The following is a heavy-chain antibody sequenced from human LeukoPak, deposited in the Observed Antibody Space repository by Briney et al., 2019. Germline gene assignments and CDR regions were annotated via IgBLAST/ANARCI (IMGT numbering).Heavy chain of an antibody. D-gene: IGHD4-17*01. J-gene: IGHJ4*02. CDR3: ARETPVVNLGD. V-gene: IGHV3-72*01. CDR1: GFRFSDHY. CDR2: SRNKANSYQT. Sequence: GGSLRLSWVASGFRFSDHYMGWVRQAPGKGLEWVGRSRNKANSYQTEYAASVKGRFTISRDDSKNSVDLEMNSLEIEDTAVYYCARETPVVNLGDWGQGTRVTVSS.